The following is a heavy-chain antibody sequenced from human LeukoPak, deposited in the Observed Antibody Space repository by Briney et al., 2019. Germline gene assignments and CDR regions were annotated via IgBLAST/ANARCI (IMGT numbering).Heavy chain of an antibody. V-gene: IGHV3-30*18. J-gene: IGHJ6*02. CDR2: ISYDGSNK. CDR3: AKDVGSSSWYDYYYYGMDV. D-gene: IGHD6-13*01. Sequence: GGSLRLSCAASGFTFSSYGMHWVRQAPGKGLGWVAVISYDGSNKYYADSVKGRFTISRDNSKNTLYLQMNSLRAEDTAVYYCAKDVGSSSWYDYYYYGMDVWGQGTTVTVSS. CDR1: GFTFSSYG.